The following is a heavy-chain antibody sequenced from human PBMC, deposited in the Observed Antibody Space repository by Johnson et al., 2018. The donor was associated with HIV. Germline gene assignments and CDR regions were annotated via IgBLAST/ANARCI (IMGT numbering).Heavy chain of an antibody. V-gene: IGHV3-74*03. CDR3: AKVDCGGDTCAGYDPFDL. J-gene: IGHJ3*01. CDR2: IHHDGSRT. D-gene: IGHD2-21*01. Sequence: VQLVESGGGLVQPGGSLRLSCAASGFAFSTSWMVWVRQVPGKRPVWVARIHHDGSRTTYSDSVRGRFTISRDNAKYTVELQMNSLRVEDTAVYYCAKVDCGGDTCAGYDPFDLWGQGTLVTVSS. CDR1: GFAFSTSW.